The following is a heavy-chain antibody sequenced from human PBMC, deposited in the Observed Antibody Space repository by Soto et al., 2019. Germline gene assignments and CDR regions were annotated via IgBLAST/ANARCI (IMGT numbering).Heavy chain of an antibody. Sequence: SDTLSLTCNFSSGSIRSSGYYWTSIRQHPGKGLEWIGNIHHSGSTFYNPSLKSRVSISVDTSKNQFSLKLSSVTAADTAVYYCARGRRITMIVGVLPAFDIWGQGTMVT. V-gene: IGHV4-31*03. CDR3: ARGRRITMIVGVLPAFDI. J-gene: IGHJ3*02. CDR1: SGSIRSSGYY. CDR2: IHHSGST. D-gene: IGHD3-22*01.